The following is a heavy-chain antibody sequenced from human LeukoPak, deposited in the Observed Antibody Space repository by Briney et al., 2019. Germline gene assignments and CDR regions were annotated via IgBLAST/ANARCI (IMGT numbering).Heavy chain of an antibody. CDR3: ARDSSSSWHLAYY. D-gene: IGHD6-13*01. J-gene: IGHJ4*02. CDR1: GYTFTSYG. CDR2: ISAYNGNT. V-gene: IGHV1-18*01. Sequence: GASVKVSCKASGYTFTSYGISWVRQAPGQGLEWMGWISAYNGNTNYAQKLQGRVTMTTDTSTSTAYMELRSLRSDDTAVYCARDSSSSWHLAYYWGQGTLVTVSS.